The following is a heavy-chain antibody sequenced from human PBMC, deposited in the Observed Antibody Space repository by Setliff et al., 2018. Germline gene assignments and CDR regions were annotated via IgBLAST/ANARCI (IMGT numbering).Heavy chain of an antibody. CDR2: VYPGDSET. CDR3: GRSPGLAEGGSWFAP. J-gene: IGHJ5*02. CDR1: GYSFPSYW. Sequence: PGESLKISCEASGYSFPSYWIGWVRQMPGKGLEWMGSVYPGDSETRYSPSFQGQVTISADKSIGTAYLQWSSLKASDTAIYYCGRSPGLAEGGSWFAPWGQGTLGTVSS. V-gene: IGHV5-51*01. D-gene: IGHD6-13*01.